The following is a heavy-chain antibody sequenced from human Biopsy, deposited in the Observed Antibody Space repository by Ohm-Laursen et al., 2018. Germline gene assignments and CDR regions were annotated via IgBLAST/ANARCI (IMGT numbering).Heavy chain of an antibody. CDR3: ARGEGSSWFDP. J-gene: IGHJ5*02. Sequence: SVKVSCKASGDSFTGYAIGWVRQAPGQGLEWMGGIIPIPNVATYAQKFQGRITITADESTSTAYMELSSLTSDDTAVYFCARGEGSSWFDPWGHGTLVTVSS. D-gene: IGHD1-26*01. V-gene: IGHV1-69*10. CDR1: GDSFTGYA. CDR2: IIPIPNVA.